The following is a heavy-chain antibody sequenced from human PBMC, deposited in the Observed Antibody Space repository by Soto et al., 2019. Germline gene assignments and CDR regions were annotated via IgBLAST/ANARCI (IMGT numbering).Heavy chain of an antibody. CDR2: IPRDGACT. Sequence: GGSLRLYCAASGFTFSSYAMRWVRQAPGKGLQWVSAIPRDGACTYYLDSVKGRFTISRDNSKDTLYLQMNSLRAEDTAVYYCVRDEDNLDNGLVHLGQGTLVNVFS. V-gene: IGHV3-23*01. CDR3: VRDEDNLDNGLVH. D-gene: IGHD1-1*01. CDR1: GFTFSSYA. J-gene: IGHJ4*02.